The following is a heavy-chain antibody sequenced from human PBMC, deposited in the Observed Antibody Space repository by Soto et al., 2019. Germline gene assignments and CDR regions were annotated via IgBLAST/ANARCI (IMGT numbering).Heavy chain of an antibody. CDR3: ARDLWILAFEI. CDR2: FYSGGST. J-gene: IGHJ3*02. V-gene: IGHV3-66*01. CDR1: GFTVSSNH. Sequence: EVQVVESGGGLVQPGGSLRLSCAASGFTVSSNHMSWVRQAPGKGLEWVSVFYSGGSTYYADSVKGRFTISRDNSKNTLFLQMNSLRAEDTAVYYCARDLWILAFEIWGQWTMVTGSS. D-gene: IGHD5-12*01.